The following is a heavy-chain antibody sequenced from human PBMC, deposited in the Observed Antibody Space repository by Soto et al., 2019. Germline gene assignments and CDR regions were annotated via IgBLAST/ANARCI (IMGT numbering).Heavy chain of an antibody. V-gene: IGHV1-8*01. D-gene: IGHD3-3*01. CDR3: AILGATYYDFWSGYPNMDV. J-gene: IGHJ6*03. CDR1: GYTFTSYD. CDR2: MNPNSGNT. Sequence: QVQLVQSGAEVKKPGASVKVSCKASGYTFTSYDINWVRQATGQGLEWIGWMNPNSGNTGYAQKFQGRVTMTRNTPISTDYMGLSSLRSEDTAVYYCAILGATYYDFWSGYPNMDVWGKGTTVTVSS.